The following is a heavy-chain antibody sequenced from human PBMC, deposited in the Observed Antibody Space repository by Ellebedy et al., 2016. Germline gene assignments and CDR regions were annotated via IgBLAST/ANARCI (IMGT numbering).Heavy chain of an antibody. CDR2: IYPGDSDT. V-gene: IGHV5-51*01. CDR1: GYTFSSYW. D-gene: IGHD3-10*01. Sequence: GESLKISXRGSGYTFSSYWIGWVRQMPGQGLEWMGIIYPGDSDTRYSPSFQGQVTISADKSTSTAYLQWRSLKASDTAMYYCARRQLDPRSPWFSAFDIWGQGTMVTVSS. CDR3: ARRQLDPRSPWFSAFDI. J-gene: IGHJ3*02.